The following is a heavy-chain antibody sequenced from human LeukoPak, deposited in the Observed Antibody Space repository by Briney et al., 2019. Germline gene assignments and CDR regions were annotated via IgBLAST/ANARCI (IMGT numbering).Heavy chain of an antibody. CDR3: AELGITMIGGV. CDR1: GFTFSSYA. D-gene: IGHD3-10*02. J-gene: IGHJ6*04. Sequence: GGSLRLSCAASGFTFSSYAMSWVRQAPGKGLEWVSSITSSSSYIYYADSVKGRFTISRDNAKNSLYLQMNSLRAEDTAVYYCAELGITMIGGVWGKGTTVTISS. CDR2: ITSSSSYI. V-gene: IGHV3-21*03.